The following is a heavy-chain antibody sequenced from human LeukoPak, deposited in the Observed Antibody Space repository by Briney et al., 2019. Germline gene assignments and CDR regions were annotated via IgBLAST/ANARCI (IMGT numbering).Heavy chain of an antibody. CDR1: GGSFSGYY. V-gene: IGHV4-34*01. CDR3: ARGTRYYYDSSGHRGFDY. Sequence: SETLSLTCAVYGGSFSGYYWSWIRQPPGKGLEWIGEINHSGSTNYNPSLKSRVTISVDTSKNQFSLKLSSVTAADTAVYYCARGTRYYYDSSGHRGFDYWGQGTLVTVSS. J-gene: IGHJ4*02. D-gene: IGHD3-22*01. CDR2: INHSGST.